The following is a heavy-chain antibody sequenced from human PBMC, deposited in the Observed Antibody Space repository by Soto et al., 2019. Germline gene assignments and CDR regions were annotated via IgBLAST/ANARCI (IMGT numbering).Heavy chain of an antibody. D-gene: IGHD2-21*02. Sequence: LSLTFAVYGGSFSGYYWSWIRQLPGKGLEWIGEINHSGSTNYNPSLKSRVTISVDTSKNQFSLKLSSVTAADTAVYYCARAYIVVVTAIQPYFDYWGQGTLVTVSS. CDR3: ARAYIVVVTAIQPYFDY. V-gene: IGHV4-34*01. CDR1: GGSFSGYY. J-gene: IGHJ4*02. CDR2: INHSGST.